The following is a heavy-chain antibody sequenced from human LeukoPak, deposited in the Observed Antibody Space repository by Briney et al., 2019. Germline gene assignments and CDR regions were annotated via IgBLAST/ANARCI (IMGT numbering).Heavy chain of an antibody. CDR2: ISSSSSSI. CDR3: TSAAVAGTVY. CDR1: GFTFSNYG. J-gene: IGHJ4*02. Sequence: GGSLRLSCAVSGFTFSNYGMNWVRQAPGKGLEWISHISSSSSSIYYAGSVKGRLTISRDNAKNSLYLQMNSLRDDDTAVYYCTSAAVAGTVYWGQGTLVTVSS. D-gene: IGHD6-19*01. V-gene: IGHV3-48*02.